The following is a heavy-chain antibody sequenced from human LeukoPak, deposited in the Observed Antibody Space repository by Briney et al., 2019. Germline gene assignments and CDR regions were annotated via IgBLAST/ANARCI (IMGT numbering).Heavy chain of an antibody. CDR1: GGSISSGGYS. J-gene: IGHJ6*02. V-gene: IGHV4-30-2*01. Sequence: SETLSLTCAVSGGSISSGGYSWSWIRQPPGKGLEWIGYIYHSGSTYYNPSLKGRVTISVDRSKNQFSLKLSSVTAADTAVYYCARRSGYLDVWGQGTTVTVSS. D-gene: IGHD3-22*01. CDR2: IYHSGST. CDR3: ARRSGYLDV.